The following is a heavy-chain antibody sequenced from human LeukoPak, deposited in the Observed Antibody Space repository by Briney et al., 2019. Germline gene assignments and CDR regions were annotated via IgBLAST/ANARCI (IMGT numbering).Heavy chain of an antibody. J-gene: IGHJ6*03. CDR3: ARGRRDTAMIIYYYYYYMDV. CDR1: GGSISSYY. Sequence: SETPSLTCTVSGGSISSYYWSWIRQPPGKGLEWIGYICYSGSTNYNPSLKSRVTISVDTSKNQFSLKLSSVTAADTAVYYCARGRRDTAMIIYYYYYYMDVWGKGTTVTISS. D-gene: IGHD5-18*01. V-gene: IGHV4-59*12. CDR2: ICYSGST.